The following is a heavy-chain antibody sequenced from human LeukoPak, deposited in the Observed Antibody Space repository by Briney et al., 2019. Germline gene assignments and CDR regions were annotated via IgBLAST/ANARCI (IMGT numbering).Heavy chain of an antibody. CDR2: IRYDGSNQ. CDR3: RIGYDSSGYYPPDLFDD. D-gene: IGHD3-22*01. J-gene: IGHJ4*02. V-gene: IGHV3-30*02. Sequence: GGSLRLSCAASGFTFGSYGMHWVRQAPGKGLEWVAFIRYDGSNQYYADSVTGRFTISRDNSKNTLYLQMSSLRVEDTAMYYCRIGYDSSGYYPPDLFDDWGQGTLVTVSS. CDR1: GFTFGSYG.